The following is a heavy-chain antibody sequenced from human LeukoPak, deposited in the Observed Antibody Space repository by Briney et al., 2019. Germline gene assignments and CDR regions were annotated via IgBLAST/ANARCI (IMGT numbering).Heavy chain of an antibody. CDR1: GFTFTTYW. J-gene: IGHJ4*02. V-gene: IGHV3-23*01. D-gene: IGHD6-13*01. Sequence: GGSLRLSCAASGFTFTTYWMSWVRQAPGKGLEWVSAISGSGGSTYYADSVKGRFTISRDNAKNSLYLQMNSLRAEDTAVYYCATKAAAGREIYFDYWGQGTLVTVSA. CDR2: ISGSGGST. CDR3: ATKAAAGREIYFDY.